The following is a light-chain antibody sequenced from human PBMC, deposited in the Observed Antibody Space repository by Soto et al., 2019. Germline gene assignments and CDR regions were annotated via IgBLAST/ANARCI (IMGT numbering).Light chain of an antibody. Sequence: QSVLTQSAAVSGSPGQSTTISCTGTSSDVGSYNHVSWYQQHPGEVPKLIIFNVNDRPSGVSNRFSGSKSGNTASLTISGLQAEDEADYYCSSFTSSTTYVFGTGTQLTVL. CDR3: SSFTSSTTYV. V-gene: IGLV2-14*01. CDR2: NVN. J-gene: IGLJ1*01. CDR1: SSDVGSYNH.